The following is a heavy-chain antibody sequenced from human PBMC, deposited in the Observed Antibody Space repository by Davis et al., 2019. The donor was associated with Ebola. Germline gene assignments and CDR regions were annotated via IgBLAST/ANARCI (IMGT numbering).Heavy chain of an antibody. CDR3: ARTEFYYEGSGYEI. CDR2: IYPGDSDT. Sequence: GESLKISCKVSGYNFASYWIGWVRQMPGKGLEWMGIIYPGDSDTRYSPSFQGQVTISADRSITTAYLQWSSLKSSDTAMYYCARTEFYYEGSGYEIWGRGTLVTVSS. D-gene: IGHD3-22*01. J-gene: IGHJ2*01. CDR1: GYNFASYW. V-gene: IGHV5-51*01.